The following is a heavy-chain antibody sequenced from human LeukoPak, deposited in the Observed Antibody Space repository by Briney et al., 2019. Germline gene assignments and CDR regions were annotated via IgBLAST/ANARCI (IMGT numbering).Heavy chain of an antibody. J-gene: IGHJ6*03. CDR1: GYTFTSYY. Sequence: ASVKVSCKASGYTFTSYYMHWVRQAPGQGLEWMGIINPSGGSTSYAQKFQGRVTMTRDTSTSTVYMELSSLRSEDTAVYYCARDGFLRYFDWYQYYYYYYMDVWGKGTTVTISS. V-gene: IGHV1-46*01. CDR3: ARDGFLRYFDWYQYYYYYYMDV. D-gene: IGHD3-9*01. CDR2: INPSGGST.